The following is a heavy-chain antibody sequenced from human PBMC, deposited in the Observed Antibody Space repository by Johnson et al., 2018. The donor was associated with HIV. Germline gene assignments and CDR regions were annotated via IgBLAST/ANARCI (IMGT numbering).Heavy chain of an antibody. CDR1: GFTFSSYA. V-gene: IGHV3-30*04. CDR3: ARGVKQQLSVVDAFDI. Sequence: VQLVESGGGVVQPGRSLRLSCAASGFTFSSYAMHWVRQAPGKGLEWVAVISYDGSNKYYADSVKGRFTISRDNSKNRLYLQMNSLRAEDTAVYFCARGVKQQLSVVDAFDIWGQGTMVIVSS. J-gene: IGHJ3*02. CDR2: ISYDGSNK. D-gene: IGHD1-1*01.